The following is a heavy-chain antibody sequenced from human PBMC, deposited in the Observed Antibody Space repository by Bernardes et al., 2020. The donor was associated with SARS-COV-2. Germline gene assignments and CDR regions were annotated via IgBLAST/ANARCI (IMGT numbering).Heavy chain of an antibody. Sequence: SLRLSCVASGFTFRNYAMTWVRQAPGKGLEWVSVISGSGGSTYYADSVKGRFTISRDNSKNTVYLQVSSLRAEDTAIYYCARGSFFESLGALYYFDYWGQGTLVTVSS. CDR2: ISGSGGST. V-gene: IGHV3-23*01. D-gene: IGHD3-9*01. J-gene: IGHJ4*02. CDR1: GFTFRNYA. CDR3: ARGSFFESLGALYYFDY.